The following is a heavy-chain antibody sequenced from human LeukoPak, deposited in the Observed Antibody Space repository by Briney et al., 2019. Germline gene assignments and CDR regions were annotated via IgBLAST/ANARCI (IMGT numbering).Heavy chain of an antibody. D-gene: IGHD5-12*01. V-gene: IGHV4-39*01. CDR2: IYYSGST. J-gene: IGHJ4*02. CDR3: ARGGYGEFDY. Sequence: SETLSLTCTVSGGSISSSSYYWGWIRQPPGKGLEWIGSIYYSGSTYYNPSLKSRVTISVDTSKNQFSLKLSSVTAADTAVYYCARGGYGEFDYWGQGTLVTVSS. CDR1: GGSISSSSYY.